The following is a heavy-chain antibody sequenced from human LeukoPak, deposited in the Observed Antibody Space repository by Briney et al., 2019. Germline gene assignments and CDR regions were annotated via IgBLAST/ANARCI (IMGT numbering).Heavy chain of an antibody. CDR1: GGTFSSYA. V-gene: IGHV1-69*13. CDR3: ASRDLGSSGFDY. CDR2: IIPIFGTA. D-gene: IGHD6-19*01. J-gene: IGHJ4*02. Sequence: ASVKVSCKASGGTFSSYAISWVRQAPGQGLEWMGGIIPIFGTANYAQKFQGRVTITADESTSTAYMELSSLRSEDTAVYYCASRDLGSSGFDYWGQGTLVTVSS.